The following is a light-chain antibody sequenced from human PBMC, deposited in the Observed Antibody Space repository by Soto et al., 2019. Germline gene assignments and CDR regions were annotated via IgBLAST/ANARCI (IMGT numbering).Light chain of an antibody. Sequence: EIVLTQSPGTLSLSPGETATLSRRASQSLTSSYLAWYQQRPGQAPSLLIYGVSSRATGIPDRFSGSGSGTDFTLTIRSVEPEEFAVDYCQQRSNWITFGQGTRREIK. V-gene: IGKV3D-20*02. CDR1: QSLTSSY. CDR2: GVS. CDR3: QQRSNWIT. J-gene: IGKJ5*01.